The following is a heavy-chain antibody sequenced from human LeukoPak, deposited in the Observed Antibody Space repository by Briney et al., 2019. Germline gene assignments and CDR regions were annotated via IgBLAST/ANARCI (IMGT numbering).Heavy chain of an antibody. CDR1: TFPFGNYA. J-gene: IGHJ6*03. D-gene: IGHD2-8*01. Sequence: GRSLRLSCVASTFPFGNYAMYWVRQAPGKGLEWVAYIQYDGSNQQYADSVKGRFSISRDSSKNILYLQMNSLRAEDTAVYYCAKDRCSNGIGCYFYYMDVWGKGTTVTISS. CDR3: AKDRCSNGIGCYFYYMDV. CDR2: IQYDGSNQ. V-gene: IGHV3-30*04.